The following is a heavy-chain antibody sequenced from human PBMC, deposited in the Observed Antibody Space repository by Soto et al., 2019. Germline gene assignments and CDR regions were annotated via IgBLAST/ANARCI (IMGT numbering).Heavy chain of an antibody. CDR3: ARDLSCSGGSCYGVSWFDP. D-gene: IGHD2-15*01. Sequence: PVGSRRLSCAASGFTFSSYWMHWVRQAPGKGLVWVSRINSDGSSTSYADSVKGRFTISRDNAKNTLYLQMNSLRAEDTAVYYCARDLSCSGGSCYGVSWFDPWGQGTLVTVSS. CDR2: INSDGSST. J-gene: IGHJ5*02. V-gene: IGHV3-74*01. CDR1: GFTFSSYW.